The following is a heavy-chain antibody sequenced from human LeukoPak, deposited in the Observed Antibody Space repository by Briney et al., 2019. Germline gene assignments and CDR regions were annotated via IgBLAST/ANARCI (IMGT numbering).Heavy chain of an antibody. Sequence: SETLSLTCTVSGGSVSSGSYYWSWIRQPPGKGLEWIGYIYYSGSTNYNPSLKSRVTISVDTSKNQFSLKLSSVTAADTAVYYCARAAADRFDPWGQETLVTVSS. CDR3: ARAAADRFDP. CDR2: IYYSGST. D-gene: IGHD6-13*01. V-gene: IGHV4-61*01. J-gene: IGHJ5*02. CDR1: GGSVSSGSYY.